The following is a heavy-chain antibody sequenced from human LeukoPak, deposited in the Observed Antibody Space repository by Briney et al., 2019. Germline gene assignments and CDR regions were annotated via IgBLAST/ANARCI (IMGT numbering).Heavy chain of an antibody. CDR3: ARDPGDYFDY. J-gene: IGHJ4*02. Sequence: SETLSLTCTVSGGSISSYYWGWIRQPPGKGLEWIGSIYYSGGTYYNPSLKSRVTISVDTSKNQFSLKLSSVTAADTAVYYCARDPGDYFDYWGQGTLVTVSS. CDR1: GGSISSYY. D-gene: IGHD3-10*01. V-gene: IGHV4-39*07. CDR2: IYYSGGT.